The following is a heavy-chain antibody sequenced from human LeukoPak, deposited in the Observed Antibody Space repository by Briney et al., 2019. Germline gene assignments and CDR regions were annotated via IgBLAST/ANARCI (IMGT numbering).Heavy chain of an antibody. CDR1: GGTFSSYT. CDR3: ARDFLNCSSTSCFMNWFDP. V-gene: IGHV1-69*04. D-gene: IGHD2-2*01. J-gene: IGHJ5*02. Sequence: SVKVSCKASGGTFSSYTISWVRQAPGQGLEWMGRIIPILGIANNAQKFQGRVTITADKSTSTAYMELSSLRSEDTAVYYCARDFLNCSSTSCFMNWFDPWGQGTLVTVSS. CDR2: IIPILGIA.